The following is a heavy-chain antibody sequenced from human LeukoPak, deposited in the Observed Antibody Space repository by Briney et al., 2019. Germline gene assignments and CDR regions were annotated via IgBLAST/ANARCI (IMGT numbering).Heavy chain of an antibody. CDR2: INHSGST. V-gene: IGHV4-34*01. Sequence: PSETLSLTCAVYGGSFSVYHWSWIRQPPGKGLEWIGEINHSGSTNYIPSLKSRVTISIDTSKNQFSLKLSSVTAADTAVYYCARMSPRLRRLTVTMSKGFDYWGQGTLVTVSS. J-gene: IGHJ4*02. CDR3: ARMSPRLRRLTVTMSKGFDY. D-gene: IGHD4-17*01. CDR1: GGSFSVYH.